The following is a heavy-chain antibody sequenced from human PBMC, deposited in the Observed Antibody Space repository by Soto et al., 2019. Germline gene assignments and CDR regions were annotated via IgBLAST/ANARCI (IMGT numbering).Heavy chain of an antibody. CDR3: ARAPSEYIWGSYLRYYEY. CDR1: GFPFSNYA. V-gene: IGHV3-23*01. J-gene: IGHJ4*02. CDR2: ISGTTGHA. Sequence: EVQILESGGGLVQPGGSLRLSCAASGFPFSNYAMAWVRQAPGKGLEWVSAISGTTGHAFYADSVKDRFTISRDNSKNTLYLQMDSLRAEDTAVYLCARAPSEYIWGSYLRYYEYWGQGTLVNVSS. D-gene: IGHD3-16*01.